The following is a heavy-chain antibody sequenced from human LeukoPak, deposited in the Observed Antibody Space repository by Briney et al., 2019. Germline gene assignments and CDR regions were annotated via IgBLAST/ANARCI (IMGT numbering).Heavy chain of an antibody. CDR2: ISSSSSYI. D-gene: IGHD2-21*02. V-gene: IGHV3-21*01. CDR3: AGCGGDCAVDY. J-gene: IGHJ4*02. CDR1: GFTFSSYE. Sequence: PGGSLRLSCAASGFTFSSYEMNWVRQAPGKGLEWVSSISSSSSYIYYADSVKGRFTISRDNAKNSLYLQMNSLRAEDTAVYYCAGCGGDCAVDYWGQGTLVTVSS.